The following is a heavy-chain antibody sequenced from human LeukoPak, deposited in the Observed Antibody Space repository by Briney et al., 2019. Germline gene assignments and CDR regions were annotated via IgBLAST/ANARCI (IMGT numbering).Heavy chain of an antibody. CDR1: GYTFTSYG. CDR3: AREEGSIAAEGIQH. J-gene: IGHJ1*01. V-gene: IGHV1-18*04. CDR2: ISAYNGNT. D-gene: IGHD6-13*01. Sequence: ASVKVSCKASGYTFTSYGISWVRQAPGQGLEWMGWISAYNGNTNYAQKLQGRVTMTRDTSTSTVYMELSSLRSEDTAVYYCAREEGSIAAEGIQHWGQGTLVTVSS.